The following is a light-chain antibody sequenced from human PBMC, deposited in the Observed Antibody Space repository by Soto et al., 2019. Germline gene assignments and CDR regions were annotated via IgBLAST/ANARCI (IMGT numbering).Light chain of an antibody. J-gene: IGKJ3*01. CDR3: QQYGSSPFT. CDR1: QRVSSSY. Sequence: EIVLTQSPSTVSLSPGERATLSCRGSQRVSSSYVDWYGRKHGLAPRLLFYDASSRATGIPDRFRGSGSGTDFTLTISRLEPEDFAVYYCQQYGSSPFTFGPGTKVDIK. CDR2: DAS. V-gene: IGKV3D-20*01.